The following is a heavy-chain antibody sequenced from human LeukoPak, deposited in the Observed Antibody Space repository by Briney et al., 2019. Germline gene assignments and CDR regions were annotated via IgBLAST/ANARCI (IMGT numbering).Heavy chain of an antibody. Sequence: GGSLRLSCAASGFTFSSYSMNWVRQAPGKGLEWVSSISSSSSTIYYADSVKGRFTISRDNAKNSLYLQMNSRRDEATAVYYCARGRVGAYFDYWGQGTLVTVSS. CDR3: ARGRVGAYFDY. D-gene: IGHD5-24*01. CDR1: GFTFSSYS. CDR2: ISSSSSTI. J-gene: IGHJ4*02. V-gene: IGHV3-48*02.